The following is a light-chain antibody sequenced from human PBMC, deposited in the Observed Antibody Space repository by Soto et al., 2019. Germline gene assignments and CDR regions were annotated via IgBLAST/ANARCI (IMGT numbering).Light chain of an antibody. J-gene: IGLJ2*01. CDR3: GTWDSDLDSVL. CDR2: DTD. Sequence: QSVLTQTPSVSAAPGQRVTISCSGSTSNIGSNYVSWYQQAPRTAPKLLIYDTDQRPPGIPDRFSGSKSGTSASLAITGLQTGDEADYFCGTWDSDLDSVLFGGGTKLTVL. CDR1: TSNIGSNY. V-gene: IGLV1-51*01.